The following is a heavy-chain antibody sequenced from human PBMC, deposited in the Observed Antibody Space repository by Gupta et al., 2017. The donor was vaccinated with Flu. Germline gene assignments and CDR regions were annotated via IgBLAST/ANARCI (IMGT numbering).Heavy chain of an antibody. CDR2: SSFSSSHI. V-gene: IGHV3-21*01. Sequence: EVQVVESGGGLVKPGGSLRLSRAASGFTFYTYTMTWVRQAPGKGLEWVSSSSFSSSHIHYADSGKGRFTISRDNAKDSVFLQMNSLRVEDTAVYFCVRDARDGYLDYWGQGSLVTVSS. D-gene: IGHD3-22*01. CDR3: VRDARDGYLDY. CDR1: GFTFYTYT. J-gene: IGHJ4*02.